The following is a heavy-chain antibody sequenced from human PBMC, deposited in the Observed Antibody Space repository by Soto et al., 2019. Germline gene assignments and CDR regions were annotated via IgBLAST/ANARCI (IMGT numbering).Heavy chain of an antibody. CDR1: GYTFTSYG. J-gene: IGHJ4*02. Sequence: ASVKVSCKASGYTFTSYGISWVRQAPGQGLEWMGWISAYNGNTNYAQRLQGRVTMTTDTSTSTAYMELRSLRSDDTAVYYCARYPNVYDYIWGSYRPFDYWGQGTLVTVSS. CDR2: ISAYNGNT. CDR3: ARYPNVYDYIWGSYRPFDY. V-gene: IGHV1-18*01. D-gene: IGHD3-16*02.